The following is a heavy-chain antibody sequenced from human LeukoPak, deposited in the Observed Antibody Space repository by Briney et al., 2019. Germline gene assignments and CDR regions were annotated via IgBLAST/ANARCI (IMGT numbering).Heavy chain of an antibody. Sequence: GGSLRLSCAASGFTFSSYGMHWVRQAPGKGLEWVAFIRYDGSNKYYADSVKGRFTISRDNSKNTLYLQMNSLRAEDTAVYYCARDRSTSGRQYWGQGTLVTVSS. CDR2: IRYDGSNK. D-gene: IGHD3-10*01. J-gene: IGHJ4*02. V-gene: IGHV3-30*02. CDR1: GFTFSSYG. CDR3: ARDRSTSGRQY.